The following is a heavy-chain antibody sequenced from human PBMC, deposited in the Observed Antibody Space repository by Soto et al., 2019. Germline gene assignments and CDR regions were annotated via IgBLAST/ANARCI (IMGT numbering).Heavy chain of an antibody. J-gene: IGHJ4*02. CDR2: IKGDGSEE. Sequence: EVQLVESGGVLVQPGGSLKVSCAASGFTFSSSWMNWVRQAPGKGLEWVANIKGDGSEEYYVDSVRGRFTISRDNANSSVSLLMNSLRAEATAVYYCAAGFPSDYWGQGTLVTVSS. CDR1: GFTFSSSW. D-gene: IGHD3-10*01. CDR3: AAGFPSDY. V-gene: IGHV3-7*01.